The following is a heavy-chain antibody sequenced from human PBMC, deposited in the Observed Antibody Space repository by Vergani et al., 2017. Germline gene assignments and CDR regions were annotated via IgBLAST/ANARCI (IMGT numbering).Heavy chain of an antibody. CDR2: INHSGST. J-gene: IGHJ4*02. D-gene: IGHD3-10*01. Sequence: QVQLQQWGAGLLKPSETLSLTCAVYGGSFSGYYWSWIRHPPGKGLEWIGEINHSGSTNYNPSLKSRVTISVDTSKNQFSLKLSSVTAADTAEYYCARAPFFTMVRGIGRNYFDYWGQGTLVTVSS. CDR1: GGSFSGYY. CDR3: ARAPFFTMVRGIGRNYFDY. V-gene: IGHV4-34*01.